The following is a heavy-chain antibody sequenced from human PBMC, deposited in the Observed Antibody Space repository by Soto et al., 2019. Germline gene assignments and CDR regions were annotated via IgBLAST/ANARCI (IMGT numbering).Heavy chain of an antibody. CDR1: GYTFTGYF. CDR2: INPKNGDT. D-gene: IGHD1-26*01. Sequence: ASVKVSCKSSGYTFTGYFFHWVRQAPGQGLEWMGCINPKNGDTYYAQEFQGRVTMTRDTSTSTAYMELSRLRSDDTAVYYCARSSGSYSYYGMDVWGQGTTVTVSS. V-gene: IGHV1-2*02. CDR3: ARSSGSYSYYGMDV. J-gene: IGHJ6*02.